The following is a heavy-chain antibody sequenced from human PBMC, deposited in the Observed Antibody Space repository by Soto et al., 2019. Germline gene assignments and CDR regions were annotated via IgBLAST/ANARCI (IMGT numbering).Heavy chain of an antibody. Sequence: EAQLLESGGGLVQPGGSLRPSCAASGFTFSSYAMSRVPQAPGKGLEWVSAISGSGGSTYYADSVKGRFTMSRDNSKNTLYLQMNSLRAEDTAIYYWAKDHHVLVGAAEYYFDYCGQGTLVTVSS. CDR1: GFTFSSYA. CDR2: ISGSGGST. V-gene: IGHV3-23*01. J-gene: IGHJ4*02. CDR3: AKDHHVLVGAAEYYFDY. D-gene: IGHD2-15*01.